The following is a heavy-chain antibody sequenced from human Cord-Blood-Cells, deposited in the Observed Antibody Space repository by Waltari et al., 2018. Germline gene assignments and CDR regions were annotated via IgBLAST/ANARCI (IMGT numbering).Heavy chain of an antibody. J-gene: IGHJ3*02. CDR2: FEPEDGET. Sequence: QDQQLQSGDQVKKPGASVKFSCKVSGYTLTQLSMPRRRRAPGKGLEWMGGFEPEDGETIYAQKFQGRVTMTEDTSTDTAYMELSSLRSEDTAVYYCATSLTGDSDAFDIWGQGTMVTVSS. CDR1: GYTLTQLS. CDR3: ATSLTGDSDAFDI. D-gene: IGHD7-27*01. V-gene: IGHV1-24*01.